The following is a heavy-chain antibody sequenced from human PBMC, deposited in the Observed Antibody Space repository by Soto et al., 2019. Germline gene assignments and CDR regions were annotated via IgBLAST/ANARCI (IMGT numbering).Heavy chain of an antibody. D-gene: IGHD3-3*01. CDR2: ISAYNGNT. Sequence: ASVKVSCKASGYTFTSYGISWVRQAPGQGLEWMGWISAYNGNTNYAQKLQGRVTMTTDTSTSTAYMELRSLRSDDTAVYYCARGGWGIFGVVTLYYYYYDMDAWGQGTTVTV. J-gene: IGHJ6*02. CDR3: ARGGWGIFGVVTLYYYYYDMDA. V-gene: IGHV1-18*01. CDR1: GYTFTSYG.